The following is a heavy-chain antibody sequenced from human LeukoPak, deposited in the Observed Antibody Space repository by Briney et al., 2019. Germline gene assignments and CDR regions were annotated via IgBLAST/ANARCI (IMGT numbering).Heavy chain of an antibody. CDR2: ISGDGGST. V-gene: IGHV3-43*02. D-gene: IGHD6-19*01. CDR3: AKDRGWYDY. J-gene: IGHJ4*02. CDR1: GLTFDDYA. Sequence: GGSLRLSCAASGLTFDDYAMHWVRQAPGKGLEWVSLISGDGGSTYYADSVKGRFTISRDNSKNSLYLQMNSLRTEDTALYHCAKDRGWYDYWGQGTLVTVSS.